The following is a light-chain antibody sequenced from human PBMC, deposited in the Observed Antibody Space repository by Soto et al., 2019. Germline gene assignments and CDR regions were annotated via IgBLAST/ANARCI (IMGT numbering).Light chain of an antibody. V-gene: IGKV3-20*01. J-gene: IGKJ5*01. CDR2: GAS. CDR3: QQYGNSPIT. Sequence: EIVLTQSPGTLSLFPGERATLSCRASQSVSRSYLAWYQQRPGQAPRLLISGASNRATGIPDRFSGSGSGTDFTRTVSRREPEDFAVYYCQQYGNSPITFGQGTRLEIK. CDR1: QSVSRSY.